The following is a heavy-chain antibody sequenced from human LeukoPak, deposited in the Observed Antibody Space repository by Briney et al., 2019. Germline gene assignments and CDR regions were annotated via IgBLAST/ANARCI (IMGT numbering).Heavy chain of an antibody. CDR1: GVSFITYA. CDR3: AQHVDWSYLDF. CDR2: ISGSDETT. D-gene: IGHD1-1*01. J-gene: IGHJ4*02. V-gene: IGHV3-23*01. Sequence: GGSLRLSCAASGVSFITYAMAWVRRAPGKGLEWVSFISGSDETTYYADSLKGRFTISRDNSKKTLYLQMNSLRAEDTAVYYCAQHVDWSYLDFWGQGIPVTVSS.